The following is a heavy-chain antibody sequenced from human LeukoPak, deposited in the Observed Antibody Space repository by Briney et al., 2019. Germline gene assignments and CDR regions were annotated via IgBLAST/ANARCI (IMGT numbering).Heavy chain of an antibody. CDR3: ARETSQKGAHYMDV. Sequence: GGSLRLSCAASGFTFSSYVMHWVRQAPGKGLEWVAIISYDGSNEYYADSVKGRFTISRDNSKNTLYLQMNSLRAADTAVYYCARETSQKGAHYMDVWGKGTTVTISS. CDR1: GFTFSSYV. CDR2: ISYDGSNE. V-gene: IGHV3-30*04. J-gene: IGHJ6*03. D-gene: IGHD3-16*01.